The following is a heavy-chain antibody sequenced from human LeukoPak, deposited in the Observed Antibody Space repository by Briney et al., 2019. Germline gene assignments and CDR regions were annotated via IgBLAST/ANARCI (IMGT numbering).Heavy chain of an antibody. D-gene: IGHD2-2*03. CDR3: ASSGYCSSTSCYNEWFDP. CDR1: AFTFIGYS. J-gene: IGHJ5*02. V-gene: IGHV3-30-3*01. Sequence: GGSLILSSPAAAFTFIGYSIHCVRQPPGEVLEWVASISYEGSNKYYPDSVKDRFTISRDNYKNTVYLQMNSLRVEDTDVYYCASSGYCSSTSCYNEWFDPWGQGTLVTVSS. CDR2: ISYEGSNK.